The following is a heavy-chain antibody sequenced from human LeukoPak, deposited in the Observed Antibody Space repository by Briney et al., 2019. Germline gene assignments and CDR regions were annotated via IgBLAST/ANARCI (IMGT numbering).Heavy chain of an antibody. D-gene: IGHD3-10*01. J-gene: IGHJ4*02. CDR1: GFTLSNYW. CDR3: VGAHVAAY. CDR2: IDPDGTDT. V-gene: IGHV3-74*01. Sequence: PGGSLRLSCAASGFTLSNYWMHWVRQAPGEGLVWVSRIDPDGTDTYYADSVKGRFTVSRDNARNTLYLQMNSLRAEDTAVYYCVGAHVAAYWGQGTLVTVSS.